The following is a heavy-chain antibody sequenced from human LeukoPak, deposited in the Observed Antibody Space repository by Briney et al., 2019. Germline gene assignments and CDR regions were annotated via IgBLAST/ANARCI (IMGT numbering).Heavy chain of an antibody. CDR3: ARDHEWFGELPPAY. CDR1: GYTFTSYD. Sequence: ASMKVSCKASGYTFTSYDINWVRQATGQGLEWMGWMNPNGGNTGYAQKFQGRVTMTRNTSISTAYMELSSLRSDDTAVYYCARDHEWFGELPPAYWGQGTLVTVSS. D-gene: IGHD3-10*01. V-gene: IGHV1-8*01. CDR2: MNPNGGNT. J-gene: IGHJ4*02.